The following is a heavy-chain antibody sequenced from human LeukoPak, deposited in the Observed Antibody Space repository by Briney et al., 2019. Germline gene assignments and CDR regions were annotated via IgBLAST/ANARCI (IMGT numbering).Heavy chain of an antibody. D-gene: IGHD3-3*01. CDR1: GGSMRTGLYY. CDR3: ARGQYDFWSGYDVNWFDP. Sequence: SETPSLTCAVSGGSMRTGLYYWSWIRQPAGKGLEWIGRIYPSGNTNYNPSLESRVTISVDTAKNQFSLKLISVTAADTALYYCARGQYDFWSGYDVNWFDPWGQGTLVTVSS. V-gene: IGHV4-61*02. J-gene: IGHJ5*02. CDR2: IYPSGNT.